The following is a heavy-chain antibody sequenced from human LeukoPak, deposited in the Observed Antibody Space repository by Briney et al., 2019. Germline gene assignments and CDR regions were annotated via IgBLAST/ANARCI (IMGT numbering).Heavy chain of an antibody. Sequence: SETLSLTCTVSGVSISSYYWSWIRQPPGKGLEWIGYIYYSGSTNYNPSLKSRVTISVDTSKNQFSLKLSSVTAADTAVYYCARCKFGGVLDCWGQGTLVTVSS. CDR3: ARCKFGGVLDC. D-gene: IGHD3-16*01. CDR1: GVSISSYY. J-gene: IGHJ4*02. CDR2: IYYSGST. V-gene: IGHV4-59*01.